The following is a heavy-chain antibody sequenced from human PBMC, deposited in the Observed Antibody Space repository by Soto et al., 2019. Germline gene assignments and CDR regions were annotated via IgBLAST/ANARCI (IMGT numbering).Heavy chain of an antibody. Sequence: QVQLQQWGAGLLKPSETLSLTCAVYGGSFSGYYWSWIRQPPGKGLEWIGEINHSGSTNYNPSLKSRVTISVDPSKNQFSLKLSSVTAADTAVYYCAILYPPLRGSSWLDYWGQGTLVTVSS. V-gene: IGHV4-34*01. CDR3: AILYPPLRGSSWLDY. J-gene: IGHJ4*02. CDR1: GGSFSGYY. D-gene: IGHD6-13*01. CDR2: INHSGST.